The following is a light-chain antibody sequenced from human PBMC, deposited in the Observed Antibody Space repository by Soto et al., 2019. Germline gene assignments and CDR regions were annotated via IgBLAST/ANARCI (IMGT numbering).Light chain of an antibody. CDR1: RSISSTY. J-gene: IGKJ2*01. CDR2: GAS. CDR3: QQYGSPVT. V-gene: IGKV3-20*01. Sequence: EIVLTQSPGTLSLSPGERATLSCRASRSISSTYLAWYQQKPGQAPRLLIYGASTRATGIPDRFSSSGSGTDFTLTISRLEPEDFAVYYCQQYGSPVTFGQGTKLEIK.